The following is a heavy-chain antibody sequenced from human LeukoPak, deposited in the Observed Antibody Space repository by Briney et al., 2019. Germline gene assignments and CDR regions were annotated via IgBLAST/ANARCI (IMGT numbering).Heavy chain of an antibody. J-gene: IGHJ3*02. CDR1: GFTFSSYW. CDR3: ASANWGVRDAFDI. Sequence: PGGSLRLSCAASGFTFSSYWMHWVRQAPGKGLVWVSRINSDGSSTSYADSVKGRFTISRDNAENSVYLRMSSLRAEDTAVYYCASANWGVRDAFDIWGQGTMVTVSS. V-gene: IGHV3-74*01. D-gene: IGHD3-10*01. CDR2: INSDGSST.